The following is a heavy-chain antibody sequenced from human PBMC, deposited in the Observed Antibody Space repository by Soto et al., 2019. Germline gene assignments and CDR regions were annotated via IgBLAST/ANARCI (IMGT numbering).Heavy chain of an antibody. J-gene: IGHJ4*02. CDR1: GYSFPTYW. V-gene: IGHV5-51*01. CDR3: ARRTSTSGWRHDFDN. Sequence: GESLKISCKGFGYSFPTYWIGWVRQIPGKGLEWMGFIDPNFSNIRYSPSFQGQVTISADKSINTAYLQWSSLQASDTAIYYCARRTSTSGWRHDFDNWGQGTLVTVSS. D-gene: IGHD6-19*01. CDR2: IDPNFSNI.